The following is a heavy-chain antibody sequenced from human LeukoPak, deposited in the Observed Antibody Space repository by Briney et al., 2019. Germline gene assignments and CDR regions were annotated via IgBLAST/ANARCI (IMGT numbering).Heavy chain of an antibody. CDR1: GFNFSGNA. D-gene: IGHD6-6*01. CDR2: IWYDGSNE. CDR3: ARGGISARPDY. V-gene: IGHV3-33*01. J-gene: IGHJ4*02. Sequence: GGSLRLSCAASGFNFSGNAMHWVRQAPGKGLEWVAIIWYDGSNEYYGDSVKGRFSISRDNSKNTLYLQMNSLTVEDTAVYYCARGGISARPDYWGQGTLVTVSS.